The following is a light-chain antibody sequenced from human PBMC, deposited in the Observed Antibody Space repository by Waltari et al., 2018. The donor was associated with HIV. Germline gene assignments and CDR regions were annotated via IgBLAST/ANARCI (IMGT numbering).Light chain of an antibody. CDR2: DVS. Sequence: QSALTQPAYVSASPGQSITLPCTGTSSDVGGYNYVSWYQQPPGKAPKLMIYDVSNRPSGFSNRFSGSKSGDTASLTISGLQAEDEADYYCSSYTSTYVFGTGTKVTVL. V-gene: IGLV2-14*01. J-gene: IGLJ1*01. CDR3: SSYTSTYV. CDR1: SSDVGGYNY.